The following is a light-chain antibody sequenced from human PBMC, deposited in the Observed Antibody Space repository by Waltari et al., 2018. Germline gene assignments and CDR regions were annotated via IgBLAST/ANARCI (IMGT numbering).Light chain of an antibody. CDR2: KSN. V-gene: IGLV1-47*01. CDR3: AAWDDRLSAVV. Sequence: QSVLTQPPSASGTPGQRVAVSCSGSHSSLGSRYVYWYQQRPGTAPKLLIFKSNQRPSGVPDRFSGSKSGPSASLAISGLHSEDEGVYFCAAWDDRLSAVVFGGGTQLTVL. J-gene: IGLJ2*01. CDR1: HSSLGSRY.